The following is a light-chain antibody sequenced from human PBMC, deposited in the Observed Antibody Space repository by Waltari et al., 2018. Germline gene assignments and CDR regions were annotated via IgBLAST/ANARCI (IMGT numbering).Light chain of an antibody. CDR1: SSNIGGNP. V-gene: IGLV1-44*01. CDR2: NND. CDR3: AAWDDSRNGPV. J-gene: IGLJ3*02. Sequence: QSVLTQPPSASGTPGQRVTISCSGSSSNIGGNPVNWYQQLPGTAPKLLIYNNDQGPSGVPDRFSGSKSGTSASLAISGLQSEDEADYYCAAWDDSRNGPVFGGGTKLPVL.